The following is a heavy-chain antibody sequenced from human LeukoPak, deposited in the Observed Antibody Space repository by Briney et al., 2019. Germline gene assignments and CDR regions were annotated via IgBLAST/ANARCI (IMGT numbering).Heavy chain of an antibody. D-gene: IGHD7-27*01. J-gene: IGHJ4*02. CDR3: ATSNWGSDY. V-gene: IGHV3-23*01. CDR2: ISGSAGST. Sequence: PGGSLRLSCAASGFTFAGHAMTWVRQGLGKGLEWVSTISGSAGSTYYADSVKGRFTISRDNSKNTLYLQMNSLRAEDTAVYYCATSNWGSDYWGQGILVTVSS. CDR1: GFTFAGHA.